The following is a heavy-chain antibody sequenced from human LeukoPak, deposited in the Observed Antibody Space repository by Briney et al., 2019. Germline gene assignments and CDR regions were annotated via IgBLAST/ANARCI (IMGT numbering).Heavy chain of an antibody. D-gene: IGHD3-10*01. CDR1: GDSISSGDYY. Sequence: SETLSLTCTVSGDSISSGDYYLSWIRQPAGKGLEWIGRISSSGSTNYNPSLKSRVTISVDTSKNQFSLKLSSVTAADTAVYYCARQARGYYYGSGSLMYYYYMDVWGKGTTVTISS. CDR3: ARQARGYYYGSGSLMYYYYMDV. CDR2: ISSSGST. J-gene: IGHJ6*03. V-gene: IGHV4-61*02.